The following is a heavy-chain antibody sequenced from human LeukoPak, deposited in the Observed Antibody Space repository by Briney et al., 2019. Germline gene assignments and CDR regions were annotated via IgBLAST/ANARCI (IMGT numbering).Heavy chain of an antibody. CDR3: ARDNRYCSSTSCYYYYYMDV. CDR1: GFTFSSYW. CDR2: IKQDGSEK. J-gene: IGHJ6*03. Sequence: GGSLRLSCAASGFTFSSYWMSWVRQAPGKGLEWLANIKQDGSEKYYVDSVKGRFTISRDNAKNSLYLQMNSLRAEDTAVYYCARDNRYCSSTSCYYYYYMDVWGKGTTVTVSS. D-gene: IGHD2-2*01. V-gene: IGHV3-7*01.